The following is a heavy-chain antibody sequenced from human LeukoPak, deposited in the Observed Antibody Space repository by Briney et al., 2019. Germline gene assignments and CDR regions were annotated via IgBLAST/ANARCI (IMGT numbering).Heavy chain of an antibody. CDR1: GSSITGFY. CDR3: ARLDSCGAYSCIDA. V-gene: IGHV4-59*01. D-gene: IGHD3-16*01. J-gene: IGHJ5*02. CDR2: IQASGTT. Sequence: PSETLSLTCSVSGSSITGFYWVWIRHPPGKSLEWIGYIQASGTTKNNPSLKSRVSISIVTSKAQFSMNVNSVSAADTAMYYCARLDSCGAYSCIDAWGQGNLVIVSS.